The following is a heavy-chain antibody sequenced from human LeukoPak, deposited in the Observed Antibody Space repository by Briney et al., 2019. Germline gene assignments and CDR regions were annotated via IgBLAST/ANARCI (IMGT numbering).Heavy chain of an antibody. V-gene: IGHV3-66*01. CDR1: GFTVSSNY. CDR2: IYSGGST. CDR3: ARAGLSHSFDY. Sequence: GGSLRLSCAASGFTVSSNYMSWVRQAPGKGLEWVPVIYSGGSTYYADSVKGRFTISRDNSKNTLYLQMNSLRAEDTAVYYCARAGLSHSFDYWGQGTLVTVSS. J-gene: IGHJ4*02. D-gene: IGHD3/OR15-3a*01.